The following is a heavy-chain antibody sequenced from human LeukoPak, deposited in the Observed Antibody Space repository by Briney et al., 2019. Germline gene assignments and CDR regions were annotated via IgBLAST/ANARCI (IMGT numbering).Heavy chain of an antibody. V-gene: IGHV3-11*01. CDR3: ARRGFDDYDPSTLYYYMDV. J-gene: IGHJ6*03. D-gene: IGHD4-17*01. CDR1: GFTFSDYY. CDR2: ISSSGSTI. Sequence: PGGSLRLSCAASGFTFSDYYMSWIRQAPGKGLEWVSYISSSGSTIYHADSVKGRFTISRDNAKNSLYLQMNSLRAEDTAVYYCARRGFDDYDPSTLYYYMDVWGKGTTVTVSS.